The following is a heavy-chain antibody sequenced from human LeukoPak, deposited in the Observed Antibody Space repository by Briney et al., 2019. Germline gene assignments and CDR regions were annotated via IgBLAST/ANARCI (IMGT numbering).Heavy chain of an antibody. CDR3: ARDTGSSSTTLYGAFDV. J-gene: IGHJ3*01. Sequence: AASVKVSCKASGGTFSSYAISWVRQAPGQGLEWMGGIIPIFGTANYAQKFQGRVTITADESTSTAYMELSSLRSEDTAVYYCARDTGSSSTTLYGAFDVWGQGTMVTVSS. V-gene: IGHV1-69*13. D-gene: IGHD2-2*01. CDR2: IIPIFGTA. CDR1: GGTFSSYA.